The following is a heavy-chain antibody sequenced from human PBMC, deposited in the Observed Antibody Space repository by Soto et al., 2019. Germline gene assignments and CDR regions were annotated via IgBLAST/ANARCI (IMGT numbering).Heavy chain of an antibody. Sequence: GGSLRLSCAASGFTFSSDWMSWVRQAPGKGLEWVANINQVGSQKYYVDSVKGRFTISRDNAKNSLYLEMNSLRAEDTAVYYCARPTSADYGDYGWDFWGQGTQVTVSS. J-gene: IGHJ4*02. CDR2: INQVGSQK. V-gene: IGHV3-7*01. CDR1: GFTFSSDW. CDR3: ARPTSADYGDYGWDF. D-gene: IGHD4-17*01.